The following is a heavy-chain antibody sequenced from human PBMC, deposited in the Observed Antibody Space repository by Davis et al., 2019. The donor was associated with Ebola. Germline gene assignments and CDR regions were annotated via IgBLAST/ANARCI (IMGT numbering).Heavy chain of an antibody. CDR3: ARARTYYYDSSGYYGGAYYFDY. D-gene: IGHD3-22*01. J-gene: IGHJ4*02. CDR2: INHSGRT. Sequence: SETLSLTCAVYGGSFSGYYWSWIRQPPGKGLEWLGEINHSGRTNYNPSLKSRVTISVDTSKNQFSLKLSSVTAADTAVYYCARARTYYYDSSGYYGGAYYFDYWGQGTLVTVSS. V-gene: IGHV4-34*01. CDR1: GGSFSGYY.